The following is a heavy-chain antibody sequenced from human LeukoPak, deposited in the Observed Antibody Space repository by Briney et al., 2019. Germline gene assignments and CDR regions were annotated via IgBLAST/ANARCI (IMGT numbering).Heavy chain of an antibody. CDR3: ARRVEGFDY. J-gene: IGHJ4*02. CDR1: GGSISSNTYY. V-gene: IGHV4-39*01. D-gene: IGHD1-1*01. CDR2: IYYSGST. Sequence: SETLSLTCIVSGGSISSNTYYRGWIRQPPGMGLEWIGSIYYSGSTYYNPSLKSRVTISLDTSKNQFSLKVSSVTAADTAMYYCARRVEGFDYWGQGTLVTVSS.